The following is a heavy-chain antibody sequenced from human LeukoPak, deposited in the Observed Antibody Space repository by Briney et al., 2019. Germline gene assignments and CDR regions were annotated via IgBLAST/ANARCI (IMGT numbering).Heavy chain of an antibody. CDR3: ARGYFYYYGSGSYDY. CDR1: GGSFSGYY. CDR2: INHSGST. V-gene: IGHV4-34*01. D-gene: IGHD3-10*01. Sequence: PSETLSLTCAVYGGSFSGYYWSWIRQPPGKGLEWIGEINHSGSTNYNPSLKSRVTISVDTSKNQFSLKLSSVTAADTAVYYCARGYFYYYGSGSYDYWGQGTLVTVSS. J-gene: IGHJ4*02.